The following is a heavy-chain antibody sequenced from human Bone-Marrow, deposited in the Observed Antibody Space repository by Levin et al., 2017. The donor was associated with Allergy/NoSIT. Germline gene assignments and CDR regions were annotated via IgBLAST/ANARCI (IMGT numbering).Heavy chain of an antibody. J-gene: IGHJ4*02. D-gene: IGHD3-10*01. V-gene: IGHV3-64D*06. Sequence: GGSLRLSCSASGFSFSAYPMHWVRQAPGKGLEYVSTITDNGGNTYYADSVKGRFTISRDNSKNTLYLQMSSLRTEDTAVYFCLRGPYYGSVWGQGTLVTVSS. CDR2: ITDNGGNT. CDR3: LRGPYYGSV. CDR1: GFSFSAYP.